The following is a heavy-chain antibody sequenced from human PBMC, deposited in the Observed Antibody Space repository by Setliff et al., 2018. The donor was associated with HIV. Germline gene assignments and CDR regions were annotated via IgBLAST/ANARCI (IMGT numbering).Heavy chain of an antibody. V-gene: IGHV4-4*08. D-gene: IGHD3-10*01. CDR3: ARERSALLWKNWFDP. J-gene: IGHJ5*02. Sequence: SETLSLTCTVSGGSMNSHYWSWIRQSPGRGLEWIGHIYTSGSTNYNPSLKSRVTISVDTSKNQFSLKLSSVTAADTAVYYCARERSALLWKNWFDPWGQGTLVTVSS. CDR1: GGSMNSHY. CDR2: IYTSGST.